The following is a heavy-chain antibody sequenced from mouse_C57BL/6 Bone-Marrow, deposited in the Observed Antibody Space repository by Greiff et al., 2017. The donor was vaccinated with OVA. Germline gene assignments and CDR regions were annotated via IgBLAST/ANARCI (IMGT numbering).Heavy chain of an antibody. V-gene: IGHV5-4*01. Sequence: EVQLVESGGGLVKPGGSLKLSCAASGFTFSSYAMSWVRQTPEKRLAWVATISDGGSYTYYPDNVKGRFTISRDTAKNNLYLQMSHLKSDDTAMYYCARVYYCSSHYWGTGTLVTVSA. CDR2: ISDGGSYT. J-gene: IGHJ3*01. D-gene: IGHD1-1*01. CDR1: GFTFSSYA. CDR3: ARVYYCSSHY.